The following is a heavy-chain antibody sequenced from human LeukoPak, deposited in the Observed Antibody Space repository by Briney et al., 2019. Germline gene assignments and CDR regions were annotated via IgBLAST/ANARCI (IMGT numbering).Heavy chain of an antibody. CDR2: IKQDGSEE. V-gene: IGHV3-7*01. D-gene: IGHD2-2*01. CDR1: GFTFSNYW. J-gene: IGHJ6*02. CDR3: ARDFGIVVVPAAITAIHYGMDV. Sequence: GGSLRLSCAASGFTFSNYWMSWVRQAPGKGLEWVADIKQDGSEEYYVDSVKGRFTISRDNAKDSLYLQMNSLRAEDTAVYYCARDFGIVVVPAAITAIHYGMDVWGQGTTVTVS.